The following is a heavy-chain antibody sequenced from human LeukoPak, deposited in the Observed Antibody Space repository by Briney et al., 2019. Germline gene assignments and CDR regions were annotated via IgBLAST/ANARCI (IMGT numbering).Heavy chain of an antibody. Sequence: GGSLRLSCAASGFTFSSYAMHWVRQAPGKGLEWVAVISYDGSNKYYADSVKGRFTISGDNSKNTLYLQMNSLRAEDTAVYYCARGRSDYFDYWGQGTLVTVSS. CDR2: ISYDGSNK. CDR1: GFTFSSYA. V-gene: IGHV3-30*04. CDR3: ARGRSDYFDY. J-gene: IGHJ4*02.